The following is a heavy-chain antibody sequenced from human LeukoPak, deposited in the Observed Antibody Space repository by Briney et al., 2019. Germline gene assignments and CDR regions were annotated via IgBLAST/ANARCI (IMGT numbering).Heavy chain of an antibody. CDR2: ISGSGRDT. CDR1: GFTFGTYA. Sequence: GGSLRLSCAASGFTFGTYAMSWVRQAPGRGLEWVSAISGSGRDTYYADSVKGRFTISRDNSKITLYLLMNSLRAEDTAVYYCAKAVYYYGSGSHDYWGQGTLVTVSS. CDR3: AKAVYYYGSGSHDY. V-gene: IGHV3-23*01. J-gene: IGHJ4*02. D-gene: IGHD3-10*01.